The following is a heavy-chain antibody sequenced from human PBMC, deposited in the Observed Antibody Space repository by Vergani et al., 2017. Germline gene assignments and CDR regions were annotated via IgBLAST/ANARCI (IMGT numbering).Heavy chain of an antibody. D-gene: IGHD3-3*01. V-gene: IGHV3-23*01. CDR2: ISGSGGST. CDR1: GFTFSSYA. Sequence: EVQLLESGGGLVQPGGSLRLSCAASGFTFSSYAMSWVRQAPGKGLKWVSVISGSGGSTYYADSVQGRFTISRANSKNTLYLQMNSLRAEDTAIYYCAKDQFWSGYYTQGGSVYWGQGALVTVSS. J-gene: IGHJ4*02. CDR3: AKDQFWSGYYTQGGSVY.